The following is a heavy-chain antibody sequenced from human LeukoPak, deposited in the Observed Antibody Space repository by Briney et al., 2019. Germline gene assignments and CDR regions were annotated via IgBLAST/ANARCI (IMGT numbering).Heavy chain of an antibody. CDR3: SRIKYGGNSGYHFDY. V-gene: IGHV3-23*01. CDR1: GFTFNYFA. Sequence: GGSLRLSCSASGFTFNYFAMSWIRQAPGKRLEWVSTIGDSGSGGSYADSVRGRFTISRDSSKNIVYLQMHSLRVDDSAVYYCSRIKYGGNSGYHFDYWGQGTLVTVSS. CDR2: IGDSGSGG. J-gene: IGHJ4*02. D-gene: IGHD4-23*01.